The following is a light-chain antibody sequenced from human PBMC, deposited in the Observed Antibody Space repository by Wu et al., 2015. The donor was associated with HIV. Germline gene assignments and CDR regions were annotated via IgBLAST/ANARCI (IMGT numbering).Light chain of an antibody. CDR2: GAS. CDR1: QNVRFNY. J-gene: IGKJ2*03. CDR3: HQYGGSPQYS. V-gene: IGKV3-20*01. Sequence: EIVLTQSPVTLSLSPGERATLSCRASQNVRFNYLAWYQQKPGQAPRLLIFGASSRAAGIPDRFSRQWVWDRLHSSPSADWSLNDFGVYYCHQYGGSPQYSFGQGTKVE.